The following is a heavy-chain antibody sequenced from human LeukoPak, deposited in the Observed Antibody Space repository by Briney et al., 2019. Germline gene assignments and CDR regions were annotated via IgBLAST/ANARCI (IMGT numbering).Heavy chain of an antibody. CDR3: ARTYSGYDYYYYYYYMDV. Sequence: SETLSLTCTVSGGSTSSYYWSWIRQPPGKGLEWIGYIYYSGSINYNPSLKSRVTISVDTSKNQFSLKLSSVTAADTAVYYCARTYSGYDYYYYYYYMDVWGKGTTVTVSS. D-gene: IGHD5-12*01. J-gene: IGHJ6*03. CDR2: IYYSGSI. CDR1: GGSTSSYY. V-gene: IGHV4-59*01.